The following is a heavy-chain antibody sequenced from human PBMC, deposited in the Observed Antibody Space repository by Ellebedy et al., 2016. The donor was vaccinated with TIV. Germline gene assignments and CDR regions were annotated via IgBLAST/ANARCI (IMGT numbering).Heavy chain of an antibody. D-gene: IGHD3-10*01. CDR2: IIPILGIA. J-gene: IGHJ4*02. CDR1: GYTSITYG. V-gene: IGHV1-69*04. CDR3: ARSRSGSNSNDY. Sequence: ASVKVSCKASGYTSITYGFSWMRQAPGQGLEWMGRIIPILGIANYAQKFQGRVTITADKSTSTAYMELSSLRSEDTAVYYCARSRSGSNSNDYWGQGTLVTVSS.